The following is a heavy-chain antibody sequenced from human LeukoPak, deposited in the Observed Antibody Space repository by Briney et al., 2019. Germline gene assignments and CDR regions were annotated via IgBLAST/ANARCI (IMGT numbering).Heavy chain of an antibody. CDR2: IHGDGDNI. CDR3: ARAQVGAPTDL. D-gene: IGHD1-26*01. Sequence: GGSLRLSCAASGFPFSSYAMCWVRHAPGKGLVWVARIHGDGDNISYADSVRGRFTISRDNAKDTLYLHMNSLRPEDTAVYYCARAQVGAPTDLWGQGTLVTVSS. V-gene: IGHV3-74*01. CDR1: GFPFSSYA. J-gene: IGHJ5*02.